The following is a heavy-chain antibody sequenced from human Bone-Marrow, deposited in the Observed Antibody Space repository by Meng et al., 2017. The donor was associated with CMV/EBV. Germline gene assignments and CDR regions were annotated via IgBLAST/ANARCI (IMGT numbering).Heavy chain of an antibody. V-gene: IGHV3-21*01. D-gene: IGHD3-10*01. Sequence: GESLKISCAASGFTFRSYSMNWVRQAPGKGLEWVSSISSSRGYIYYADSVKGRFTISRDNAKNSLYLQMNSLRAEDTALYYCARDRTTPRRSWDVWGEGTTVTVSS. CDR2: ISSSRGYI. CDR3: ARDRTTPRRSWDV. J-gene: IGHJ6*04. CDR1: GFTFRSYS.